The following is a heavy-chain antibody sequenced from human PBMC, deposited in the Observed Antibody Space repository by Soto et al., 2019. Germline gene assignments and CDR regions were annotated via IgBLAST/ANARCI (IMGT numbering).Heavy chain of an antibody. J-gene: IGHJ4*02. CDR2: IYYSGST. D-gene: IGHD4-17*01. CDR1: GGSISSGGYY. Sequence: SETLSLTCTVSGGSISSGGYYWSWLRQHPGKGLEWIGYIYYSGSTYYNPYLKSRVTISVDTSKNQFSLKLSSVTAADTAVYYCASLGMTTVTNADYWGQGTLVTVSS. V-gene: IGHV4-31*03. CDR3: ASLGMTTVTNADY.